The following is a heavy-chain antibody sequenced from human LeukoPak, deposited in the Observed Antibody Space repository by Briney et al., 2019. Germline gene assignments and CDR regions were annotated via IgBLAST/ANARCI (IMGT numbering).Heavy chain of an antibody. CDR3: IRGLGCTTALDI. D-gene: IGHD2/OR15-2a*01. J-gene: IGHJ3*02. CDR2: IATGGAT. CDR1: GFSVSGYD. V-gene: IGHV3-13*04. Sequence: GGSLRLSCVVAGFSVSGYDMHWARQTTGNDLEWVAGIATGGATVYPDSAKGRSTISRDNAKNSLYLQMNSLRAGDTAVYFCIRGLGCTTALDIWGQGTMVTVSS.